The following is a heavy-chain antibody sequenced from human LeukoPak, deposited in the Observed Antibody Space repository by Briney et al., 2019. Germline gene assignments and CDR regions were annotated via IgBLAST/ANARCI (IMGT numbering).Heavy chain of an antibody. D-gene: IGHD2-15*01. CDR1: GFTFSSYW. J-gene: IGHJ5*02. CDR3: ARVADCSGGSCYGALDP. V-gene: IGHV3-74*01. CDR2: INSDGSST. Sequence: GRSLRLSCAASGFTFSSYWMHWVRQAPGKGLVWVSRINSDGSSTSYADSVKGRFTISRDNAKNTLYLQMNSLRAEDTAVYYCARVADCSGGSCYGALDPWGQGTLVTVSS.